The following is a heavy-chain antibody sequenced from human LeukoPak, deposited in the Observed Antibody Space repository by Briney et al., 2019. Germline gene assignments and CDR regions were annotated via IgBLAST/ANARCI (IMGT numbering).Heavy chain of an antibody. D-gene: IGHD3-9*01. J-gene: IGHJ4*02. Sequence: SETLSLTCTVSGGSISSGGYYWSWIRQHPGKGLEWIGYIYYSGSTYYNPSLKSRVTISVDTSKNQFSLKLSSVTAADTAVYYCARAGTYYDILTGYGGGSYFDYWGQGTLVTVSS. CDR3: ARAGTYYDILTGYGGGSYFDY. CDR2: IYYSGST. V-gene: IGHV4-31*03. CDR1: GGSISSGGYY.